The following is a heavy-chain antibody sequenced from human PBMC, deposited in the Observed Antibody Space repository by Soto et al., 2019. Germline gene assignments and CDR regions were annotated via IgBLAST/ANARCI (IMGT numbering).Heavy chain of an antibody. D-gene: IGHD1-26*01. V-gene: IGHV2-70*01. CDR3: ARSWEPLGMLYFDY. J-gene: IGHJ4*02. CDR1: GFSLSTSGMC. Sequence: SGPTLVNPTQTLTLTCTFSGFSLSTSGMCVSWIRQPPGKALEWLALIDWDDDKYYSTSLKTRLTISKDTSKNQVVLTMTNMDPVDTATYYCARSWEPLGMLYFDYWGQGTLVTVSS. CDR2: IDWDDDK.